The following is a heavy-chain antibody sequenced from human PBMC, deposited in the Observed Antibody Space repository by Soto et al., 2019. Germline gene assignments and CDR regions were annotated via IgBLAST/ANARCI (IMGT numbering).Heavy chain of an antibody. J-gene: IGHJ5*02. D-gene: IGHD3-10*01. CDR2: IYYSGST. CDR3: ARYGSGSSVWFDP. V-gene: IGHV4-59*01. Sequence: QVQLQESGPGLVKPSETLSLTCTVSGGSMSSYYWRWIRQPPGKGLEWIGYIYYSGSTIYNPSLKSRVTISVDTSKHRFSLKLSSVTAADTAVYYCARYGSGSSVWFDPWGQGTLVTVSS. CDR1: GGSMSSYY.